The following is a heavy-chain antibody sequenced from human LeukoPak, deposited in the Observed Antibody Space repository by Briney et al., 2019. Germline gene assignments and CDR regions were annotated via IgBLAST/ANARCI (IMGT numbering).Heavy chain of an antibody. Sequence: SGGSLRLSCAASGFTFSSYAMSWVRQAPGKGLEWVSAISGSGGSTYYADSVKGRFTISRDNSKNTLYLQMNSLRAEDTAVYYCAKSGWLVRHFDYWGQGTLVTVSS. D-gene: IGHD6-19*01. J-gene: IGHJ4*02. CDR1: GFTFSSYA. CDR2: ISGSGGST. CDR3: AKSGWLVRHFDY. V-gene: IGHV3-23*01.